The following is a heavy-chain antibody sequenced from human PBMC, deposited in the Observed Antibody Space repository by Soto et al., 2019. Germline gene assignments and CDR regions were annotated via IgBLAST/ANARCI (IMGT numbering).Heavy chain of an antibody. CDR2: ARDKANSYTT. CDR1: GFTFSDHY. D-gene: IGHD4-17*01. CDR3: TRVGLPPARDFQH. J-gene: IGHJ1*01. Sequence: EVQLVESGGGLVQPGGSLRLSCAAAGFTFSDHYMDWVRQAPGKGREWVGRARDKANSYTTEYAASVKGRFTISRDDSKNSLYLQMNSLKTEDTAVYYCTRVGLPPARDFQHWGQGTLVTVSS. V-gene: IGHV3-72*01.